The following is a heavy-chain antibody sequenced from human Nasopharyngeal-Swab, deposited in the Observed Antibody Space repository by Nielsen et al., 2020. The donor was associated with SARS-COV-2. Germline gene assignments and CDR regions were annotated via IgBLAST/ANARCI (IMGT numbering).Heavy chain of an antibody. J-gene: IGHJ5*02. V-gene: IGHV4-59*01. CDR1: GGSISSYY. CDR3: ARMSGGNWFDP. CDR2: IYSSGST. Sequence: SETLSLTCTVSGGSISSYYWSWIRQPPGKGLEWIGYIYSSGSTNYNPSLKSRVTISVDTSKNQFSLKLSSVTAADTAVYYCARMSGGNWFDPWGQGTLVTVSS. D-gene: IGHD3-10*01.